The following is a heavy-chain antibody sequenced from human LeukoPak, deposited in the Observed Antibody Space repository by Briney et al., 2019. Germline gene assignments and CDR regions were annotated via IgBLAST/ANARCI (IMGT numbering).Heavy chain of an antibody. V-gene: IGHV4-59*01. D-gene: IGHD6-13*01. CDR2: IYYSGST. J-gene: IGHJ4*02. Sequence: PSETLSLTCTVSGGSISSYYWSWIRQPPGKGLEWIGYIYYSGSTNYNPSLKSRVTISVDTSKNQFSLKLSSVTAADTAVYYCARDREAAAGTFDYWGQGTLVTVSS. CDR1: GGSISSYY. CDR3: ARDREAAAGTFDY.